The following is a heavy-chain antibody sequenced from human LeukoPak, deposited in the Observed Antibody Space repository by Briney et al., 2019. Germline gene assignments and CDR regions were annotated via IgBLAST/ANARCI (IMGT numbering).Heavy chain of an antibody. Sequence: GGSLRLSCAASGFTFSSYGMHCVRQAPGKGLEWVAYIQNDGSNEQYADSVKGRFSISTDSSKNILYLQMNSLRAEDTAVYYCAKDRCSNGIGCYYYYMDVWGKGTTVTISS. J-gene: IGHJ6*03. V-gene: IGHV3-30*02. CDR1: GFTFSSYG. CDR3: AKDRCSNGIGCYYYYMDV. CDR2: IQNDGSNE. D-gene: IGHD2-8*01.